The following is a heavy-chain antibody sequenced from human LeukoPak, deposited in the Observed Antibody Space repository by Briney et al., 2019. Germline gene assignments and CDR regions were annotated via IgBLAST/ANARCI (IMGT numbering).Heavy chain of an antibody. CDR1: GFTFSSHW. CDR3: ARDDYGGTNY. V-gene: IGHV3-7*01. D-gene: IGHD4/OR15-4a*01. CDR2: IKQDGSEK. Sequence: GGSLRLSCAASGFTFSSHWMSWVRQAPGKGLEWVANIKQDGSEKYYVDSVKGRFTISRDNAKNSLYLQINSLRTEDTAVYYCARDDYGGTNYWGRGTLVTVSS. J-gene: IGHJ4*02.